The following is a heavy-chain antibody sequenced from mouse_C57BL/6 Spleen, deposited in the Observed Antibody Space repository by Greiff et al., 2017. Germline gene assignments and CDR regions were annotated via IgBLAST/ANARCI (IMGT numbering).Heavy chain of an antibody. CDR1: GFTFSNYW. CDR3: TRYYGSTDY. V-gene: IGHV6-3*01. CDR2: IRLKSDNYAT. Sequence: EVKVEESGGGLVQPGGSMKLSCVASGFTFSNYWMNWVRQSPEKGLEWVAQIRLKSDNYATHYAESVKGRFTISRDDSKSSVYLQMNNLRAEDTGIYYCTRYYGSTDYWGQGTTLTVSS. J-gene: IGHJ2*01. D-gene: IGHD1-1*01.